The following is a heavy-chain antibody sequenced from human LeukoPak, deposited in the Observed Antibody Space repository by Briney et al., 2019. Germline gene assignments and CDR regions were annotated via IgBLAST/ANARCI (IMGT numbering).Heavy chain of an antibody. V-gene: IGHV2-70*04. CDR2: IDWDDDK. Sequence: GPTLVNPTQTLTLTCTFSGFSLSTSGMRVSWIRQPPGKALEWLARIDWDDDKFYSTSLKTRLTISKDTSKNQVVLTMTDMDPVDTATYYCARAPGAYRAFDYWGQGTLVTVSS. D-gene: IGHD3-16*01. CDR3: ARAPGAYRAFDY. CDR1: GFSLSTSGMR. J-gene: IGHJ4*02.